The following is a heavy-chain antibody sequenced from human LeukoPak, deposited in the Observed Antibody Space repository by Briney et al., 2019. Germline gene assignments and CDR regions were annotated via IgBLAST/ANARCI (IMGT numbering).Heavy chain of an antibody. Sequence: PGGSLRLSCAASGFTFSSYEMNWVRQAPGKGLEWVSYISSSGSTIYYADSVKGRFTISRDNAKNSLYLQMNSLRAEDTAVYYCARAGNYYDSSGYYFWGQGTLVTVSS. CDR1: GFTFSSYE. D-gene: IGHD3-22*01. J-gene: IGHJ4*02. V-gene: IGHV3-48*03. CDR2: ISSSGSTI. CDR3: ARAGNYYDSSGYYF.